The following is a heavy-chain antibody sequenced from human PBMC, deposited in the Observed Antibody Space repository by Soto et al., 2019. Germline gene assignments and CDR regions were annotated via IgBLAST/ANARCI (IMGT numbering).Heavy chain of an antibody. D-gene: IGHD3-16*01. J-gene: IGHJ6*02. Sequence: SETLSLTCAVYGGSFSGYYWSWIRQPPGKGLEWIGEINHSGSTNYNPSLKSRVIISVDTSKNQFSLKLSSVTAADTAVYYCARDIMITFGGGPIYGMDVWGQGTTVTVSS. CDR2: INHSGST. CDR1: GGSFSGYY. CDR3: ARDIMITFGGGPIYGMDV. V-gene: IGHV4-34*01.